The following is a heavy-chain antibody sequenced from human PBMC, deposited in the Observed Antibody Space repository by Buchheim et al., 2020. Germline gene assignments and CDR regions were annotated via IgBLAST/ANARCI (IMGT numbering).Heavy chain of an antibody. J-gene: IGHJ5*02. CDR2: IYYSGST. CDR1: GGSISSGDYY. Sequence: QVQLQESGPGLVKPSQTLSLTCTVSGGSISSGDYYWSWIRQPPGKGLEWIGYIYYSGSTYYNPSLKSRVTISVDTSKNQFSLKLSSVTAADTAVYYCARVDIVVVPAAMHQSYCSGGSCYSPGWFDPWGQGTL. V-gene: IGHV4-30-4*01. D-gene: IGHD2-2*01. CDR3: ARVDIVVVPAAMHQSYCSGGSCYSPGWFDP.